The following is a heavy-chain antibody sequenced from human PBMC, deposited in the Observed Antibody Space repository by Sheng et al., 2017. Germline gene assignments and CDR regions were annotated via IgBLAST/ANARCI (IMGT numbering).Heavy chain of an antibody. Sequence: QVQLVESGGGVVQPGRSLRLSCAASGFTFSSYGMHWVRQAPGKGLEWVAIISYDAADKYYADSVKGRFTISRDNSNFTLYLQMNSLRVEDTAVYYCARETRGYFDHWGQGTLVTVSS. V-gene: IGHV3-30*19. J-gene: IGHJ4*02. CDR2: ISYDAADK. D-gene: IGHD3-10*01. CDR3: ARETRGYFDH. CDR1: GFTFSSYG.